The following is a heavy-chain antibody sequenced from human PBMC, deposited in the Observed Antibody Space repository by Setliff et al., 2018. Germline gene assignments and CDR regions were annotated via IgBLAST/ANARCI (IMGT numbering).Heavy chain of an antibody. Sequence: SETLSLTCAVSDFSINSGYYWGWIRQSPGEGLEWIGSIYRNGNTYYNPSLKSRVTISVDTSKNQLSLKLNSVTAADTAVYYCARFEAAGNWYYYYMDVWGKGTTVTSP. CDR1: DFSINSGYY. CDR3: ARFEAAGNWYYYYMDV. CDR2: IYRNGNT. D-gene: IGHD6-13*01. J-gene: IGHJ6*03. V-gene: IGHV4-38-2*01.